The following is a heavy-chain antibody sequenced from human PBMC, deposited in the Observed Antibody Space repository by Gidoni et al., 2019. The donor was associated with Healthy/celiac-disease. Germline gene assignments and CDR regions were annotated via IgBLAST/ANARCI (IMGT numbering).Heavy chain of an antibody. Sequence: EVQLLESGGGLVQPGGSLRLSCAASGFTFSSYAMSWVRQAPGKGLELVSAISGSGGSTYYADSVKGRFTISRDNSKNTLYLQMNSLRAEDTAVYYCAKDNSSWYGAGGFDYWGQGTLVTVSS. CDR1: GFTFSSYA. V-gene: IGHV3-23*01. CDR3: AKDNSSWYGAGGFDY. J-gene: IGHJ4*02. D-gene: IGHD6-13*01. CDR2: ISGSGGST.